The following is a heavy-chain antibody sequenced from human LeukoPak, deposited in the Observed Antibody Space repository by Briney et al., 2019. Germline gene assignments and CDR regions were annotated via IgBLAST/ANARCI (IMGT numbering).Heavy chain of an antibody. V-gene: IGHV4-39*07. CDR1: GGYISSSSYY. CDR3: ARTFYGSGSQLFDY. CDR2: IYYSGST. Sequence: PSETLSLTCTVSGGYISSSSYYWGWIRQPPGKGLEWIGSIYYSGSTYYNPSLKSRVTISVDTSKNQFSLKLSSVTAADTAVYYCARTFYGSGSQLFDYWGQGTLVTVSS. D-gene: IGHD3-10*01. J-gene: IGHJ4*02.